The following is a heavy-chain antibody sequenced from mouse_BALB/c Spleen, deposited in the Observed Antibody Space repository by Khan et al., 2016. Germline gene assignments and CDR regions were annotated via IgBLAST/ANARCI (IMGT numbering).Heavy chain of an antibody. CDR1: GFTFNTNA. D-gene: IGHD3-1*01. CDR2: IRSKSNNYAT. J-gene: IGHJ3*01. Sequence: EVQLVETGGGLVQPKGSLKLSCAASGFTFNTNAMNWVRQAPGKGLEWVARIRSKSNNYATYYAVSVKDRFTISRDASQSLLYLQINNLKTEDTAMYYCVSERAFAYWGQGTLVTVSA. V-gene: IGHV10S3*01. CDR3: VSERAFAY.